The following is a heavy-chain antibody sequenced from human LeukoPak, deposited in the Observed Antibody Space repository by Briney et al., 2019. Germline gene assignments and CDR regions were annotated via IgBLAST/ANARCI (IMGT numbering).Heavy chain of an antibody. CDR1: GFTFSIYS. Sequence: GGSLRLSCAASGFTFSIYSMSWVRQAPGKGLEWVSYISSSSSTISYADSVKGRFTISRDNAENSLYLQMNSLRAEDTAVYYCARADVLRFLEWLNEWGQGTLVTVSS. CDR3: ARADVLRFLEWLNE. V-gene: IGHV3-48*01. D-gene: IGHD3-3*01. CDR2: ISSSSSTI. J-gene: IGHJ4*02.